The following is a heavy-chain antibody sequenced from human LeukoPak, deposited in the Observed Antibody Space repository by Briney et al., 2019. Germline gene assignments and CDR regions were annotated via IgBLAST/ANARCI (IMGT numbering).Heavy chain of an antibody. CDR2: ISDSGGST. CDR3: AKGDTTWELPHDY. CDR1: GFTFSSYG. D-gene: IGHD1-26*01. V-gene: IGHV3-23*01. J-gene: IGHJ4*02. Sequence: GGSLRLSRAASGFTFSSYGMSWVRQAPGKGLEWVSAISDSGGSTYYADSVKGRFTISRDNSKNTLYLQMNSLRAEDTAVYYCAKGDTTWELPHDYWGQGTLVTVSS.